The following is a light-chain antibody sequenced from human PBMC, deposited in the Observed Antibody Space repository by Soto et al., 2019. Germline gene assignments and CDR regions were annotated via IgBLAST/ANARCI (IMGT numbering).Light chain of an antibody. CDR1: QSISSW. V-gene: IGKV1-5*01. CDR2: DAS. Sequence: IEMPQGPSIVSRSVIDIGTRTFLASQSISSWLAWYQQKPGKAPKLLIYDASSLESGVPSRFSGSGSGTEFTLTISSLQPDDFATYYCPQHNSYSWPFGQGTKVDI. CDR3: PQHNSYSWP. J-gene: IGKJ1*01.